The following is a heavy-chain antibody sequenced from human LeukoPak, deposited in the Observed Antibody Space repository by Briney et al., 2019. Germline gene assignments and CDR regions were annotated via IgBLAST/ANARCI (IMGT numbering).Heavy chain of an antibody. D-gene: IGHD3-10*01. V-gene: IGHV3-23*01. CDR3: AKDGGYYYGSGSAPGY. CDR1: GFTFSSYA. Sequence: GGSLRLSCAASGFTFSSYAMSWVRQAPGKGLEWVSAISGSGGSTYYADSVKGRFTISRDNSKNTLYLQMNSLGAEDTAVYYCAKDGGYYYGSGSAPGYWGQGTLVTVSS. J-gene: IGHJ4*02. CDR2: ISGSGGST.